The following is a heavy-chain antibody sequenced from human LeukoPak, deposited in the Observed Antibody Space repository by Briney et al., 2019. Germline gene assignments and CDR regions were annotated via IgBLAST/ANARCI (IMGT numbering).Heavy chain of an antibody. CDR2: IYPGDSDT. CDR3: ARQFRLHYDFWSGYYTPAGYYFDY. D-gene: IGHD3-3*01. CDR1: GYSFTSYW. J-gene: IGHJ4*02. V-gene: IGHV5-51*01. Sequence: GESLKISCKGSGYSFTSYWIGWVRQMPGKGLEWMGIIYPGDSDTRYCPSFQGQVTISADKSISTAYLQWSSLKASDTAMYYCARQFRLHYDFWSGYYTPAGYYFDYWGQGTLVTVSS.